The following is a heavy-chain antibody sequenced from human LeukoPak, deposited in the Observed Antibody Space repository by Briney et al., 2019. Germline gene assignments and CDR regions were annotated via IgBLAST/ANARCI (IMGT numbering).Heavy chain of an antibody. CDR3: ARDRGYSSFDY. J-gene: IGHJ4*02. Sequence: GGSLRLSCAASGFTFSTYWMSWVRQAPGKWLEWVANIKQDGSQKYYVDSVKGRFTISRDNAKNSLFLQMNSLRAEDTAVYYCARDRGYSSFDYWGQGTLVTVSS. CDR1: GFTFSTYW. V-gene: IGHV3-7*01. D-gene: IGHD6-19*01. CDR2: IKQDGSQK.